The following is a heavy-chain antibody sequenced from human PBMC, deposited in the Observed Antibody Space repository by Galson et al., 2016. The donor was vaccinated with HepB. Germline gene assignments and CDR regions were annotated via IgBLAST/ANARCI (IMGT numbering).Heavy chain of an antibody. D-gene: IGHD3-10*01. Sequence: SVKVSCKVSGYSLTEISMHWVRQAPGKGLEWMGGFDPEHGKTIYAQRFQGRVTMTEHTSTDTAYMEMSGLRSEDTAVYYCAAVMTTLVRGIIFLNNNYYYYGMDVWGQGTTVTVSS. CDR1: GYSLTEIS. V-gene: IGHV1-24*01. CDR2: FDPEHGKT. J-gene: IGHJ6*02. CDR3: AAVMTTLVRGIIFLNNNYYYYGMDV.